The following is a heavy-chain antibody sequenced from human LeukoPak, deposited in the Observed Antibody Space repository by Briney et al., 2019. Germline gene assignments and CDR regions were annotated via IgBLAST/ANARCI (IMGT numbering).Heavy chain of an antibody. CDR1: GGSFSGYC. CDR3: ARGGFRAAAGTALWY. J-gene: IGHJ4*02. D-gene: IGHD6-13*01. Sequence: PSETLSLTCAVYGGSFSGYCWSWIRQPPGKGLEWIGEINHSGSTNYNPSLESRVTISIDTSKNQFSLKLNSVTAADTAVYFCARGGFRAAAGTALWYWGQGTLVTVSS. CDR2: INHSGST. V-gene: IGHV4-34*01.